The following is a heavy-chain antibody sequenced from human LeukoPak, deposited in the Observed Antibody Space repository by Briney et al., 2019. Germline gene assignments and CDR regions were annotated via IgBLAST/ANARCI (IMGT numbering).Heavy chain of an antibody. J-gene: IGHJ5*02. CDR2: INHSGST. CDR3: ARSSWFDP. V-gene: IGHV4-34*01. CDR1: GGSLSGYS. Sequence: SETLSLTCAVYGGSLSGYSWSWIRQPPGKGLEWIGEINHSGSTNYNPSLKSRVTISVDTAKNQFSLKLSSVTAADTAVYYCARSSWFDPWGQGTLVTVSS.